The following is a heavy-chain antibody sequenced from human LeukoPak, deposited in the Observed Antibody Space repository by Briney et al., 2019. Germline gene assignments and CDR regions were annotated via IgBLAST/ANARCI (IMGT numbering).Heavy chain of an antibody. V-gene: IGHV4-34*01. CDR3: ASNAGSGSYRHFDY. J-gene: IGHJ4*02. D-gene: IGHD3-10*01. CDR1: GGSSSGYY. CDR2: INHSGST. Sequence: PSGTLSLTCAVYGGSSSGYYWSWIRQPPGKGLEWIGEINHSGSTNYNPSLKSRVTISVDTSKNQFSLKLSSVTAADTAVYYCASNAGSGSYRHFDYWGQGTLVTVSS.